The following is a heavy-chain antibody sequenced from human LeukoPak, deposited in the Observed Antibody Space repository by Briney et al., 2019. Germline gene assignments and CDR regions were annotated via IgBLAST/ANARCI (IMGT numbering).Heavy chain of an antibody. D-gene: IGHD3-22*01. CDR1: GYTFTSYG. J-gene: IGHJ4*02. V-gene: IGHV1-18*01. Sequence: GASVKVSCKASGYTFTSYGISWVRQAPGQGLEWMGWISAYNGNTNYAQKLQGRVTMTTDTSTSTAYMELRSLRSDDTAVYYCAREVPPYYYDSSGYYYPVNLGYWGQGTLVTVSS. CDR3: AREVPPYYYDSSGYYYPVNLGY. CDR2: ISAYNGNT.